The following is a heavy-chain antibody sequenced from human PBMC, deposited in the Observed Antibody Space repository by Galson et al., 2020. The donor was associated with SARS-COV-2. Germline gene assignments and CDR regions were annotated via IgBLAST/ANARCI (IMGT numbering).Heavy chain of an antibody. CDR2: ISGSGGST. J-gene: IGHJ6*02. CDR1: GFTFSSYA. V-gene: IGHV3-23*01. Sequence: GGSLRLSCAASGFTFSSYAMSWVRQAPGKGLEWVSAISGSGGSTYYADSVKGRFTISRDNSKNTLYLQMNSLRAEDTAVYYCAKDLSGSYLLAYYYYYGMDVWGQGTTVTVSS. CDR3: AKDLSGSYLLAYYYYYGMDV. D-gene: IGHD1-26*01.